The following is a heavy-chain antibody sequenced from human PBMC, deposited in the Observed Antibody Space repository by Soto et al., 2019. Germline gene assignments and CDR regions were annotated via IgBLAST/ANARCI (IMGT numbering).Heavy chain of an antibody. V-gene: IGHV3-33*01. J-gene: IGHJ6*03. CDR3: ARDAVIGPLDYYYYMDV. Sequence: GSLSLSCAASGFTFSSYGMHWVRQAPGKGLEWVAVIWYDGSNKNYADSVKGRFTIPRDNSKNTLYLQMNSLTAEDTAVYYCARDAVIGPLDYYYYMDVWGKGTTVTVSS. CDR1: GFTFSSYG. D-gene: IGHD3-16*02. CDR2: IWYDGSNK.